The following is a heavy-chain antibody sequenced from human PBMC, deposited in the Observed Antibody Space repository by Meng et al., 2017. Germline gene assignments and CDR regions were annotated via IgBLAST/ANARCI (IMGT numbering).Heavy chain of an antibody. CDR1: GGTFSSYV. J-gene: IGHJ4*02. CDR2: IIPIFGTA. D-gene: IGHD3-10*01. Sequence: QGQLVQAWAEVTKPGSSVKVSCKATGGTFSSYVISWVRQAPGQGLEWMGGIIPIFGTANYAQKFQGRVTITADKSTSTAYMELSSLRSEDTAVYNCVLWFGELSFAYWGQGTLVTVSS. V-gene: IGHV1-69*06. CDR3: VLWFGELSFAY.